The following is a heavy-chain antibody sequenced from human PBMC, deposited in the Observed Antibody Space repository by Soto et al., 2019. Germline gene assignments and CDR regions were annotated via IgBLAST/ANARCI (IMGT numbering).Heavy chain of an antibody. CDR2: IIPIFDSP. CDR1: GGSFSTYA. J-gene: IGHJ5*02. D-gene: IGHD2-15*01. Sequence: QVQLVQSGAEVKKPGSSVRVSCKASGGSFSTYAFSWVRQAPGHGLEWMGGIIPIFDSPYYAQNFQGRVTIAADRSTSTVYMELSSLTPEDTAVYYCARGAECRGYCHKKFSWLDPWGQGTLVTVSS. CDR3: ARGAECRGYCHKKFSWLDP. V-gene: IGHV1-69*06.